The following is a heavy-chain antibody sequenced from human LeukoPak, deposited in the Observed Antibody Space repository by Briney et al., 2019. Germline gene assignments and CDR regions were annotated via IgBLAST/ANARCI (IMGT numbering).Heavy chain of an antibody. Sequence: QPGRSLRLSCAASGFTFSSYAMHWVRQAPGKGLEWVAVISYDGSNKYYADSVKGRFTISRDNSKNTLYLQMNSLRAEDTAVYYCARDLVLDSGSYGYYFDYWGQGTLVTVSS. CDR3: ARDLVLDSGSYGYYFDY. D-gene: IGHD1-26*01. J-gene: IGHJ4*02. V-gene: IGHV3-30*04. CDR1: GFTFSSYA. CDR2: ISYDGSNK.